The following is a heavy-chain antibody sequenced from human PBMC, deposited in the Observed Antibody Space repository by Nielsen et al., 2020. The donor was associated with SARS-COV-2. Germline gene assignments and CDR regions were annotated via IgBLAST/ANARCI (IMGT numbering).Heavy chain of an antibody. CDR1: GFTFSDYA. Sequence: GESLKISCAASGFTFSDYAMSWVRRPPGKELEWVSAISGSGGVTSYADSVKGRFTISRDNSKNTLFLDVNSLSAEDTAVYFCAKGPRYYFDNSGYRFEYWGQGTLVTVSS. CDR2: ISGSGGVT. J-gene: IGHJ4*02. CDR3: AKGPRYYFDNSGYRFEY. V-gene: IGHV3-23*01. D-gene: IGHD3-22*01.